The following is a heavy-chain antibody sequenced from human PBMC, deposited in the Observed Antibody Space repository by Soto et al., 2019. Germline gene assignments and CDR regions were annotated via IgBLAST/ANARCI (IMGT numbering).Heavy chain of an antibody. CDR2: INSDGSST. D-gene: IGHD6-19*01. CDR3: ARDRGDPVAVYYYGMDV. CDR1: GFTFSSYW. V-gene: IGHV3-74*01. J-gene: IGHJ6*02. Sequence: PGGSLRLSCAASGFTFSSYWMHWVRQAPGKGLVWVSRINSDGSSTSYADSVKGRFTISRDNAKNTLYLQMNSLRAEDTAVYYCARDRGDPVAVYYYGMDVWGQGTTVTVSS.